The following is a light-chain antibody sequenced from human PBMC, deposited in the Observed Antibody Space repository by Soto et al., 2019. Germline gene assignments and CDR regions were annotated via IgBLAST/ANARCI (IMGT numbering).Light chain of an antibody. Sequence: QSVLTQPPSVSGAPGQRVTISCTGSSSNIGAGYDVDWYQQFPGTAPKLLIYGHNTRPSGVPDRFSGSKSGTSASLTITGLQADDEADYFCQSYASSLSGSVFGGGTKLTVL. CDR1: SSNIGAGYD. CDR2: GHN. CDR3: QSYASSLSGSV. J-gene: IGLJ3*02. V-gene: IGLV1-40*01.